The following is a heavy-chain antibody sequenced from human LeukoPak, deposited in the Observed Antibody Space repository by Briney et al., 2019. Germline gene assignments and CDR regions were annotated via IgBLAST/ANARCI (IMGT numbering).Heavy chain of an antibody. CDR3: ARDRQYYYGSGSYYSPNQNWFDP. V-gene: IGHV1-18*01. CDR1: GYTFTSYG. D-gene: IGHD3-10*01. J-gene: IGHJ5*02. Sequence: GASVKVSCKASGYTFTSYGISWVRQAPGQGLGWMGWISAYNGNTNYAQKLQGRVTMTTDTSTSTAYMELRSLRSDDTAVYYCARDRQYYYGSGSYYSPNQNWFDPWGQGTLVTVSS. CDR2: ISAYNGNT.